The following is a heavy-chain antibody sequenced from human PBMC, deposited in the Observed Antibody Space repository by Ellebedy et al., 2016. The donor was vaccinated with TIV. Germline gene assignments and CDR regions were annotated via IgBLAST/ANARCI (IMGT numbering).Heavy chain of an antibody. D-gene: IGHD6-13*01. Sequence: GGSLRLSXAASGFTFSNFAMSWVRQAPGKGLEWVSAISGSGGSTYYADSVKGRFTISRDNSKNTLYLQMNSLRAEDTAVYYCAKDAVSYSSSWPFDYWGQGTLVTVSS. CDR2: ISGSGGST. CDR1: GFTFSNFA. V-gene: IGHV3-23*01. CDR3: AKDAVSYSSSWPFDY. J-gene: IGHJ4*02.